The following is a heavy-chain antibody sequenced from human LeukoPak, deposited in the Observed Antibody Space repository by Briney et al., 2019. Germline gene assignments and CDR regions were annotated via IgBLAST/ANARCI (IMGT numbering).Heavy chain of an antibody. D-gene: IGHD3-10*01. V-gene: IGHV4-34*01. CDR3: ARALLGANWFDP. CDR2: INHSGST. CDR1: GGSFSGYY. J-gene: IGHJ5*02. Sequence: SETLSLTCAVYGGSFSGYYWSWIRQPPGKGLEWIGEINHSGSTNYNPSLKSRVTISVDTSKNQFSLKLSSVTAADTAVYYCARALLGANWFDPWGQGTLVTASS.